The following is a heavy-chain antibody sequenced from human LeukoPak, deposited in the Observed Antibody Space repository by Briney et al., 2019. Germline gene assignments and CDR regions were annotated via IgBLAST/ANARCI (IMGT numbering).Heavy chain of an antibody. V-gene: IGHV3-30*03. CDR1: GFTFSSYG. CDR2: ISYDGSNK. J-gene: IGHJ4*02. CDR3: ARFYDSSGYLDY. Sequence: GGSLRLSCAASGFTFSSYGMHWVRQAPGKGLEWVAVISYDGSNKYYADSVKGRFTISRDNSKNMLFLQMNSLRAEDTAVYYCARFYDSSGYLDYWGQGTLVTVSS. D-gene: IGHD3-22*01.